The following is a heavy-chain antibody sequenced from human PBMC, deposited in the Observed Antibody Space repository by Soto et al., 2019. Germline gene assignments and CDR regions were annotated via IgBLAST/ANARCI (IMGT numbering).Heavy chain of an antibody. CDR2: VRHDGSDI. J-gene: IGHJ4*02. CDR1: AFIFPGYG. CDR3: AREGVGGTAYFGYFDY. Sequence: QVQLVESGGGVVQPGRSLRLSCAASAFIFPGYGMHWVRQSPGKGLEWVAVVRHDGSDIHYADSVKGRFIISRDNSKNTLYLQMNSLRAEDTAVYYCAREGVGGTAYFGYFDYWGQGTLVTVSS. V-gene: IGHV3-33*01. D-gene: IGHD1-26*01.